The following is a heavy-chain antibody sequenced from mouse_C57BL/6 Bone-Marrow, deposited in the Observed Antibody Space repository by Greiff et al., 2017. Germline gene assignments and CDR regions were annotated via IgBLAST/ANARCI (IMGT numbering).Heavy chain of an antibody. Sequence: EVQLQQSGAELVRPGASVKLSCTASGFNIKDDYMHWVKQRPEQGLEWIGWIDPANGDTEYASKFQGKATITADTSSNTAYLQLSSLTSEDTAVYYCTTLAHFDYWGQGTTLTVSS. CDR3: TTLAHFDY. V-gene: IGHV14-4*01. J-gene: IGHJ2*01. CDR1: GFNIKDDY. CDR2: IDPANGDT.